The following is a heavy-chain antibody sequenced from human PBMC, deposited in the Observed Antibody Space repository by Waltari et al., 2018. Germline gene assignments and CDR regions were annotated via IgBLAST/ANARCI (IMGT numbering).Heavy chain of an antibody. V-gene: IGHV3-53*01. Sequence: EVQLVESGGGLIQPGGSLRLSCAASGFTVSSTYMSWVRQAPGKGLEWVSVIYSGGSTYYADSVKGRFTISRDNSKNTLYLQMNSLRAEDTAVYYCARDRAGNFVFDYWGQGTLVTVSS. J-gene: IGHJ4*02. D-gene: IGHD4-4*01. CDR1: GFTVSSTY. CDR3: ARDRAGNFVFDY. CDR2: IYSGGST.